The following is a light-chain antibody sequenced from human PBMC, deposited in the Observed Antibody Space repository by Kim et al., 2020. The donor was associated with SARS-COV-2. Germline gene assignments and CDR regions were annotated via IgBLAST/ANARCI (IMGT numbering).Light chain of an antibody. J-gene: IGKJ1*01. V-gene: IGKV1D-16*01. Sequence: DIQMTQSPSSLSASVGDRVTITCRASQGISSWLAWYQQKPEKAPKCLIYAASSLQSGVPSRFSGSGSGTDFTLSISNLQPEDFATYYYQQYDSHPRTFGHGTSVEI. CDR3: QQYDSHPRT. CDR1: QGISSW. CDR2: AAS.